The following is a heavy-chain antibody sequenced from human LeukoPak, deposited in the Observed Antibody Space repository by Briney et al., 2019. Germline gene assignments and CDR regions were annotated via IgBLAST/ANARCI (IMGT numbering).Heavy chain of an antibody. D-gene: IGHD3-16*01. CDR2: ISSSSSYT. J-gene: IGHJ3*02. CDR3: AKDWALRPTRAFDI. CDR1: GFTFSDYY. Sequence: PGESLRLSCAASGFTFSDYYMSWIRQAPGKGLEWVSYISSSSSYTNYADSVKGRFTISRDNSKNTLYLQMNSLRAEDTAVYYCAKDWALRPTRAFDIWGQGTMVTVSS. V-gene: IGHV3-11*05.